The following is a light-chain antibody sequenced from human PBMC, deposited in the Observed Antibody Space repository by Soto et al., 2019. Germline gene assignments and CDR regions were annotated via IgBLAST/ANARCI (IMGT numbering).Light chain of an antibody. CDR3: SSYAGNNSLYV. V-gene: IGLV2-8*01. CDR1: SSDVGDYNY. CDR2: DVN. J-gene: IGLJ1*01. Sequence: QSVLTQPPSASGSPGQSVAISCTGTSSDVGDYNYVSWYQQHPGKAPKLMIFDVNKRPSGVPDRFSGSKSGNTASLTVSGLQAEDEADYYCSSYAGNNSLYVFGTGTKVTVL.